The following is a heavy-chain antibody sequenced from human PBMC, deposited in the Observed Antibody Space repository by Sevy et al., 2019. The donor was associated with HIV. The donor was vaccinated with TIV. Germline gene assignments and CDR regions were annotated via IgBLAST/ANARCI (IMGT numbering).Heavy chain of an antibody. J-gene: IGHJ4*02. D-gene: IGHD3-22*01. CDR1: GFTFSSYA. Sequence: GGSLRLSCAASGFTFSSYAMSWVRQAPGKGMEWVSAISGSGGSTYYAHSVKGRFTISRDNSKNTLYLQMNSLRAEDTAVYYCAKDRYYDSSGIDYWGQGTLVTVSS. CDR3: AKDRYYDSSGIDY. CDR2: ISGSGGST. V-gene: IGHV3-23*01.